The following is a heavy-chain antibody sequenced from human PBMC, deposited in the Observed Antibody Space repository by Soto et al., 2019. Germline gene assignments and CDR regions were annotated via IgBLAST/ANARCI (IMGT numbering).Heavy chain of an antibody. J-gene: IGHJ4*02. CDR3: ARDLAKGGGSAGFDY. CDR1: GYTFTVYY. Sequence: QVQLVQSGAEVKKPGASVNVSCKASGYTFTVYYMHWVRQAPGQGLEWMGWINPKSGGTMYPQKVQGWVTMTWDTSISTAYMALTRLRSDDTAVYYCARDLAKGGGSAGFDYWGQGTLVTVSS. V-gene: IGHV1-2*04. D-gene: IGHD1-26*01. CDR2: INPKSGGT.